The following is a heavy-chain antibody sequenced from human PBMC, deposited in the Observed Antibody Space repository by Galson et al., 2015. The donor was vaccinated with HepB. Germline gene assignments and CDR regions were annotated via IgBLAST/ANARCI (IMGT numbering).Heavy chain of an antibody. CDR2: IKSKTDGGTT. V-gene: IGHV3-15*01. CDR1: GFTFSNAW. CDR3: TTAGDNYYGPGSVFDY. Sequence: SLRLSCAASGFTFSNAWMSWVRQAPGKGLEWVGRIKSKTDGGTTDYAAPVKGRFTISRDDSKNTLYLQMNSLNTEDTAVYYCTTAGDNYYGPGSVFDYWGQGTLVTVSS. D-gene: IGHD3-10*01. J-gene: IGHJ4*02.